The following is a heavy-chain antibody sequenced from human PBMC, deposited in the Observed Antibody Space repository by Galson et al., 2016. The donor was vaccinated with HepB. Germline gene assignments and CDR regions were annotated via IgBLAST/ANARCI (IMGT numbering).Heavy chain of an antibody. CDR3: AREGSRPIDY. CDR1: GFTFSSHW. Sequence: LRLSCAASGFTFSSHWMHWVRQAPGKGLVWVSRINTDGSSTSYADSVKGRFTISRDNAKNTLYLRMNSLRAEDTAVYYCAREGSRPIDYWGQGTLVTVSS. CDR2: INTDGSST. V-gene: IGHV3-74*01. J-gene: IGHJ4*02. D-gene: IGHD1-26*01.